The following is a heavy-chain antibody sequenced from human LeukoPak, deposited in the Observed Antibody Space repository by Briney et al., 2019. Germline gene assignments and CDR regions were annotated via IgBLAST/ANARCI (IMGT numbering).Heavy chain of an antibody. CDR1: GGSFSGYY. Sequence: SQTLSLTCAVYGGSFSGYYWSWIRQPPGKGLEWIGEINHSGSTNYNPSLKSRVTMSLDMSKNQFSLNLSSVTAADTAVYYCARGQVVRDYWGQGTLVTVSS. V-gene: IGHV4-34*01. CDR2: INHSGST. CDR3: ARGQVVRDY. J-gene: IGHJ4*02. D-gene: IGHD2-15*01.